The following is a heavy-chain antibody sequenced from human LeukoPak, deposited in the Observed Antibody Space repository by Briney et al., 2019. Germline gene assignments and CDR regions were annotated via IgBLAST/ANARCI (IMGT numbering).Heavy chain of an antibody. D-gene: IGHD3-9*01. Sequence: PGGSLRLSCAASGVTLSPYGMHWVRQAPGKGLEWVAVISYEGGTQHYADSVKGRFIISRDNPRNTLYLQMNILRTEDTAVYYCAKDLALRYFDWLSSDAFDIWGQGTMVTVSS. J-gene: IGHJ3*02. CDR1: GVTLSPYG. CDR2: ISYEGGTQ. CDR3: AKDLALRYFDWLSSDAFDI. V-gene: IGHV3-30*18.